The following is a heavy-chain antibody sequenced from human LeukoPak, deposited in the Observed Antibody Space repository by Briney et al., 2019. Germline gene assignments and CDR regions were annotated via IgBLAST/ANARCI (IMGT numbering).Heavy chain of an antibody. J-gene: IGHJ6*02. D-gene: IGHD6-13*01. V-gene: IGHV4-59*01. CDR3: ARAVAAAAIYYYYYGMDV. CDR2: IYYSGST. CDR1: GGSISSYY. Sequence: SETLSLTCTVSGGSISSYYWSWIRQPPGKGLEWIGYIYYSGSTNYNPSLKSRVTISVDTSKNQFSLKLSSVTAADTAVYYCARAVAAAAIYYYYYGMDVWGQGTTVTVSS.